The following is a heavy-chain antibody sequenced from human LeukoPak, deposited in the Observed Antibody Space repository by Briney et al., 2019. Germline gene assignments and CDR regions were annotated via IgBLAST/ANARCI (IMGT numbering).Heavy chain of an antibody. V-gene: IGHV4-59*01. Sequence: SETLSLTCTVSGGSISSYYWSWIRQPPGKGLEWIGYIYYSGSTNYNPSLKSRVTISVDTSKNQFSLKLSSVTAADTAVYYCAREGGHYDILTGYHSYFDYWGQGTLVTVSS. J-gene: IGHJ4*02. CDR1: GGSISSYY. CDR3: AREGGHYDILTGYHSYFDY. D-gene: IGHD3-9*01. CDR2: IYYSGST.